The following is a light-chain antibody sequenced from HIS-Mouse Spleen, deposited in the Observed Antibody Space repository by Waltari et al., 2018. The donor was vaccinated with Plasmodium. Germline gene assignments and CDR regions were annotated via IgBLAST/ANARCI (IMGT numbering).Light chain of an antibody. Sequence: SYELTQPPSVSVSPGQPARLPCSGYEFTNNIAYWYQQNSGQAPVLVIYEDSKRPSGIPERFSGSSSGTMATLTISGAQVEDEADYYCYSTDSSGNHRVFGGGTKLTVL. CDR3: YSTDSSGNHRV. V-gene: IGLV3-10*01. CDR1: EFTNNI. J-gene: IGLJ3*02. CDR2: EDS.